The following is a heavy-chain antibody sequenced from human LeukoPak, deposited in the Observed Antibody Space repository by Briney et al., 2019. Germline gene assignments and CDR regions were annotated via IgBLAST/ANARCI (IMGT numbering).Heavy chain of an antibody. V-gene: IGHV3-23*01. J-gene: IGHJ4*02. CDR2: ISGSGGGT. CDR3: AISSYCSTTSCAPKFDY. Sequence: GGSLRLSCAASGITFSSHAMSWVRQAPGKGLEWVSAISGSGGGTYYADSVKGRFTISRDNSKNTLCLQMNSLRAEDTAVYYCAISSYCSTTSCAPKFDYWGQRTLVTFSS. D-gene: IGHD2-2*01. CDR1: GITFSSHA.